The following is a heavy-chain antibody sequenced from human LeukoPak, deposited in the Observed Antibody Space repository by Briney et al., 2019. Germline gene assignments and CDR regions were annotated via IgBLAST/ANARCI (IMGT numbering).Heavy chain of an antibody. J-gene: IGHJ4*02. CDR1: GGSFSDYY. V-gene: IGHV4-34*01. CDR3: ARRLWDTSGWYFDY. CDR2: VNHSGNI. D-gene: IGHD6-19*01. Sequence: SETLSLTCVVYGGSFSDYYWTWVRQPPGKGLEWIGEVNHSGNINDNPSLKSRVTISVDTSKNQFSLKLTSVTAVDTAVYYCARRLWDTSGWYFDYWGQGSLVIVSS.